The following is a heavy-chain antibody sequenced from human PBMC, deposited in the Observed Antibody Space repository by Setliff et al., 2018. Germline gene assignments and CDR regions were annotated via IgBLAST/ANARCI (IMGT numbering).Heavy chain of an antibody. V-gene: IGHV1-46*01. D-gene: IGHD3-9*01. Sequence: ASVKVSCKASRYTFTKYFTQWVRQAPGQGLEWMGIINPSGGNTGYAQKFQGRVTMTRNTSISTAYMELSSLRSEDTAVYYCARPMYDILTGPPYGMDVWGQGTTVTVSS. J-gene: IGHJ6*02. CDR1: RYTFTKYF. CDR3: ARPMYDILTGPPYGMDV. CDR2: INPSGGNT.